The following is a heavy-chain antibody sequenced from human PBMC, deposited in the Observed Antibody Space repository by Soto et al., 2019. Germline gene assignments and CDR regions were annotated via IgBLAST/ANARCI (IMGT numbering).Heavy chain of an antibody. CDR1: GYTFTNHW. CDR3: AKQDRAVGEDY. Sequence: PGESLKISCKGSGYTFTNHWIAWVRQMPRKGLEWMGIIYPADSDTRYSPSFQGQVTISADKSISTAYVQWSSLNASDTAMYYCAKQDRAVGEDYWGEGGPVTIYS. J-gene: IGHJ4*02. CDR2: IYPADSDT. D-gene: IGHD5-18*01. V-gene: IGHV5-51*01.